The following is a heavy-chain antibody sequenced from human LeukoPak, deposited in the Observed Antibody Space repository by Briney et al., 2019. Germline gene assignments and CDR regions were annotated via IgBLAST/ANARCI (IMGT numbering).Heavy chain of an antibody. D-gene: IGHD5-18*01. CDR2: INHSGST. CDR3: ARASKDQLWFNYYYYYMDV. Sequence: SETLSLTCAVYGGSFSGYYWSWIRQPPGKGLEWIGEINHSGSTNYNPSLKSRVTISVDTSKNQFSLKLSSVTAADTAVYYCARASKDQLWFNYYYYYMDVWGKGTTVTVSS. J-gene: IGHJ6*03. V-gene: IGHV4-34*01. CDR1: GGSFSGYY.